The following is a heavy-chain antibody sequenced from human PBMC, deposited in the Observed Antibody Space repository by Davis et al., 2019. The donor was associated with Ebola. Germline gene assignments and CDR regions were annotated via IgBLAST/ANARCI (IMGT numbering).Heavy chain of an antibody. CDR1: GFTFSSHW. CDR3: ARDILGGTTGFDN. J-gene: IGHJ4*02. CDR2: INGDGSRT. D-gene: IGHD1-26*01. Sequence: GESLKISCAVSGFTFSSHWMHWLRQVPGKGLVWLSRINGDGSRTTYADSVKARFTISRDNAKNTLFLQMHSLEVEDTAMYYCARDILGGTTGFDNWGQGTLVTVTS. V-gene: IGHV3-74*03.